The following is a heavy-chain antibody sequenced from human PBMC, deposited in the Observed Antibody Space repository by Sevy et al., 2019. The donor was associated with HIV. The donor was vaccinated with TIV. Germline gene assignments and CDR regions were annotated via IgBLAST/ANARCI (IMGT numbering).Heavy chain of an antibody. CDR1: GFTFGSFW. CDR3: VRGTAEGAGIDF. CDR2: INNGGTYM. Sequence: GGSLRLSCAASGFTFGSFWMHWARQGPEKGLVWVSRINNGGTYMDYADSVKGRFTISRDDAKSTLYLQMSNLGAEDTGLYYCVRGTAEGAGIDFCGQGALVTVSS. V-gene: IGHV3-74*01. D-gene: IGHD1-1*01. J-gene: IGHJ4*02.